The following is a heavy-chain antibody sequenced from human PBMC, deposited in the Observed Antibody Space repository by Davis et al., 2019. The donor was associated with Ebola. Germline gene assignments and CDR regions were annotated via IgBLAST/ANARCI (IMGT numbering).Heavy chain of an antibody. V-gene: IGHV3-23*01. J-gene: IGHJ1*01. D-gene: IGHD2-15*01. CDR2: ISGSGGST. CDR3: AKDLLGRTAH. CDR1: GFTFSSYA. Sequence: GESLKISCAASGFTFSSYAMSWVRQAPGKGLEWVSGISGSGGSTYYADSVKGRFSISRDNSKNTLFLQMNSLRAEDTAVYYCAKDLLGRTAHWGQGTLVIVSS.